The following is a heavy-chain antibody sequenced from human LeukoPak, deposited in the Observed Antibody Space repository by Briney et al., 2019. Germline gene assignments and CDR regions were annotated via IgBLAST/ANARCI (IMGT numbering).Heavy chain of an antibody. CDR2: MYYSGST. D-gene: IGHD3-10*01. Sequence: SETLSLTCTVSGGSISSISYYWGWIRQPPGKGLEWIGSMYYSGSTYYNPSLKSRVTISVDTSKNQFSLKLSSVTAADTAVYYCATRPGVRGVIRAMDGWGKGTTVTISS. J-gene: IGHJ6*03. CDR1: GGSISSISYY. CDR3: ATRPGVRGVIRAMDG. V-gene: IGHV4-39*01.